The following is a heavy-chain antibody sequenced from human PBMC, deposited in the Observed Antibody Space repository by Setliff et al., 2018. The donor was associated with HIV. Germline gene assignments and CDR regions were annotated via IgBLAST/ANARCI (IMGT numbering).Heavy chain of an antibody. CDR2: MYYSGST. Sequence: SETLSLTCTVSNGSISSHYWSWIRQPPGKGLEWIGNMYYSGSTNYNPSLKSRVTISVDRSQNHFSLKLSSVTAADTAVHYCAREVDYYDSSRYLLLYYFDSWGQGTLVTVSS. J-gene: IGHJ4*02. CDR1: NGSISSHY. V-gene: IGHV4-59*11. D-gene: IGHD3-22*01. CDR3: AREVDYYDSSRYLLLYYFDS.